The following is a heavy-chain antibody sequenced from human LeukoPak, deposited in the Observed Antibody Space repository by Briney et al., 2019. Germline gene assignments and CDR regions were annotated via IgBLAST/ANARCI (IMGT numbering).Heavy chain of an antibody. CDR1: GGSISSYY. V-gene: IGHV4-59*08. D-gene: IGHD5-18*01. Sequence: ASETLSLTCTVSGGSISSYYWSWIRQPPGKGLEWIGYIYYSGSTNYNPSLKSRVTISVDTSKNQFSLKLRSVTAADTAVYYCARLFPSRSHRQLWSYYYYMDVWGKGTTVTVSS. CDR2: IYYSGST. J-gene: IGHJ6*03. CDR3: ARLFPSRSHRQLWSYYYYMDV.